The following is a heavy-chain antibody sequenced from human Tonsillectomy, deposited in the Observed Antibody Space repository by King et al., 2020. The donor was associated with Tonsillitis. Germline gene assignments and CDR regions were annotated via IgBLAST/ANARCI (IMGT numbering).Heavy chain of an antibody. Sequence: QLVQSGAEVKKPGASVKVSCKASGYTFTSYYMHWVRQAPGQGLEWMGVVNPSGGSTSYAQRFQGRVTMTRDTSTCTVSMDLSSLRSEDTAVYYCARDWDGHQLPYWGRGTLVTVSS. CDR1: GYTFTSYY. CDR3: ARDWDGHQLPY. V-gene: IGHV1-46*01. CDR2: VNPSGGST. J-gene: IGHJ1*01. D-gene: IGHD2-2*01.